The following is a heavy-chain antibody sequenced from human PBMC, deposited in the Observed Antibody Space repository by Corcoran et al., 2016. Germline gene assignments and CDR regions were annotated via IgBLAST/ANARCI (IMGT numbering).Heavy chain of an antibody. V-gene: IGHV1-2*02. D-gene: IGHD1-26*01. CDR2: INPNSGGT. Sequence: QVQLVQSGAEVKKPGASVKVSCKASGYTFTGYYMHWVRQAPGQGLEWMGWINPNSGGTNYARKFQGRVTMTRDTSISTAYMELSRLRSDDTAVYYCARGAIVGGTTYYFDYWGQGTLVTVSS. CDR3: ARGAIVGGTTYYFDY. CDR1: GYTFTGYY. J-gene: IGHJ4*02.